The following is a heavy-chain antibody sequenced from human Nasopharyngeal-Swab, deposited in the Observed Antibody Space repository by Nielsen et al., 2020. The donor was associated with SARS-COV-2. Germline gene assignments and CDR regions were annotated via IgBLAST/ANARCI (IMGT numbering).Heavy chain of an antibody. D-gene: IGHD3-3*01. CDR1: GYTFISYD. CDR3: ARGLDYDFWSGHLPFDY. Sequence: ASVQVSCKASGYTFISYDINWVRQATAQGAEWMGWMNPNSGNTGYAQRFQGRVTMTRNTSISTAYMELSSLRSEDTAVYYCARGLDYDFWSGHLPFDYWGQGTLVTVST. J-gene: IGHJ4*02. V-gene: IGHV1-8*01. CDR2: MNPNSGNT.